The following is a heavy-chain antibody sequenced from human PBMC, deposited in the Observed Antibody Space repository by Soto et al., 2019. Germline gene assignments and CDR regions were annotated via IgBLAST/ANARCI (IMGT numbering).Heavy chain of an antibody. CDR1: GGSVSSGSYY. CDR2: IYYTGSA. J-gene: IGHJ5*02. Sequence: SETLSLTCTVSGGSVSSGSYYWTSIRQPPGKGLECIGYIYYTGSANYNPSLESRVTISIDTSKNQFSLKLTSVTAADTAVYYCARAKIAVGGTRDTRFDPWGQGTLLTISS. D-gene: IGHD6-13*01. CDR3: ARAKIAVGGTRDTRFDP. V-gene: IGHV4-61*01.